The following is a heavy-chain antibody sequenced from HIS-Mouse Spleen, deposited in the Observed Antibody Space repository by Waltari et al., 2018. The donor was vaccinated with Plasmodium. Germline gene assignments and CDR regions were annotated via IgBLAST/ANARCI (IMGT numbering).Heavy chain of an antibody. J-gene: IGHJ4*02. D-gene: IGHD6-6*01. CDR3: ARHKKRGQLVRGYFDY. V-gene: IGHV2-70*15. CDR2: IDWDDDK. Sequence: QVTLRESGPALVKPTQTLTLTCTFSGFSLSTSGMCVSWIRQPPGKALEWLARIDWDDDKYYSTSLKTRLTISKDTSKNQGVLTMTNMDPVETATYYCARHKKRGQLVRGYFDYWGQGTLVTVSS. CDR1: GFSLSTSGMC.